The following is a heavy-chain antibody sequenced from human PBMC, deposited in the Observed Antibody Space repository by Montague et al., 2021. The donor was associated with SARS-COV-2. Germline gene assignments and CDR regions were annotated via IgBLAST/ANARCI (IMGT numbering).Heavy chain of an antibody. CDR2: IYYSGST. CDR1: GGSISSSSYF. Sequence: SETLSLICTVSGGSISSSSYFWGWIRQPPGKGLEWIGSIYYSGSTYYNPSLKSRVTISVYTSKNQFSLKLSSVTAADTAVFYCARKTSRGLTIFGVVTASYCFDYWGQGTLVTVSS. CDR3: ARKTSRGLTIFGVVTASYCFDY. J-gene: IGHJ4*02. V-gene: IGHV4-39*01. D-gene: IGHD3-3*01.